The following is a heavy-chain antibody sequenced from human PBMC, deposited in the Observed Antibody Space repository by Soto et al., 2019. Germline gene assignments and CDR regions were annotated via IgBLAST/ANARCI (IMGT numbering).Heavy chain of an antibody. CDR1: VGSFSCYY. V-gene: IGHV4-34*01. CDR3: ASREYYDFWSGYYREAYYYGMDV. J-gene: IGHJ6*02. CDR2: INHSGST. Sequence: TLSLTCAVYVGSFSCYYWSWIRQPPGKGLEWIGEINHSGSTNYNPSLKSRVTISVDTSKNQFSLKLSSVTAADTAVYYCASREYYDFWSGYYREAYYYGMDVWGQGTTVTVSS. D-gene: IGHD3-3*01.